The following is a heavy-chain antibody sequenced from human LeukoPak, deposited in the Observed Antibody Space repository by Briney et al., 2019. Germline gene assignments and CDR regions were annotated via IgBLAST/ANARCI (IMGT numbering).Heavy chain of an antibody. CDR1: GGTFSSYA. V-gene: IGHV1-69*01. J-gene: IGHJ6*03. Sequence: ASVKVSCKASGGTFSSYAISWVRQAPGQGLEWMGGIIPIFGTANYAQKFQGRVTITADESTSTAYMELSSLRSEDTAVYYCARSITGYSSSWWYYYYMDVWGKGTTVTVSS. CDR2: IIPIFGTA. D-gene: IGHD6-13*01. CDR3: ARSITGYSSSWWYYYYMDV.